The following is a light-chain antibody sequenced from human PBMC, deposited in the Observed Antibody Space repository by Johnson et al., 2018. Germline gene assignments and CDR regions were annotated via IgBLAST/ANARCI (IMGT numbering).Light chain of an antibody. CDR1: SSNIGNNY. Sequence: QSVLTQPPSVSAAPGQKVTISCSGSSSNIGNNYVSWYQQLPGTAPKLLIYENNKRPSGIPDRFSGSNSGTSATLGITGLQTGAEADYYCGTWDSSLSAGNVFGTGTKVTVL. CDR3: GTWDSSLSAGNV. J-gene: IGLJ1*01. V-gene: IGLV1-51*02. CDR2: ENN.